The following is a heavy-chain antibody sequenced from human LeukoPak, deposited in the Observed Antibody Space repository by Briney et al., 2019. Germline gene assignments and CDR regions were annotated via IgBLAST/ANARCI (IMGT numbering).Heavy chain of an antibody. D-gene: IGHD6-13*01. Sequence: GGSLRLSCAASGFTFSSYGMHWVRQAPGKGLEWVAFIRYDGSNKYYADSVKGRFTISRDNSKNTLYLQMNSLRAEDTAVYYCAKDLSGSWSVFDYWGQGTLVTVSS. J-gene: IGHJ4*02. CDR1: GFTFSSYG. CDR3: AKDLSGSWSVFDY. V-gene: IGHV3-30*02. CDR2: IRYDGSNK.